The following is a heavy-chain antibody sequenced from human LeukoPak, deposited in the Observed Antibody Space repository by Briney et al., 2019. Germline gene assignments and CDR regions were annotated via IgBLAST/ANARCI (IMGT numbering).Heavy chain of an antibody. Sequence: KPSETLSLTCTVSGGSISSSSYYWGWIRQPPGKGLEWIGEINHSGSTNYNPSLKSRVTISVDTSKNQFSLKLSSVTAADTAVYYCARHVKLAAASSGFRRNYYYMDVWGKGTTVTISS. CDR3: ARHVKLAAASSGFRRNYYYMDV. D-gene: IGHD6-13*01. CDR2: INHSGST. V-gene: IGHV4-39*01. J-gene: IGHJ6*03. CDR1: GGSISSSSYY.